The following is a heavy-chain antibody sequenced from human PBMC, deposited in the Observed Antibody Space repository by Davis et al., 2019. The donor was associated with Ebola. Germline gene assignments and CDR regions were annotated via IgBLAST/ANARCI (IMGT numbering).Heavy chain of an antibody. D-gene: IGHD4-11*01. J-gene: IGHJ5*02. CDR1: GLTFSSYA. V-gene: IGHV3-30-3*01. Sequence: PGGSLRLSCAASGLTFSSYAMHWARQAPGKGLEWVAVISYDGSNKYYADSVKGRFTISRDNSKNTLYLQMNSLRAEDTAVYYCARGRLHSRGFDPWGQGTLVTVSS. CDR3: ARGRLHSRGFDP. CDR2: ISYDGSNK.